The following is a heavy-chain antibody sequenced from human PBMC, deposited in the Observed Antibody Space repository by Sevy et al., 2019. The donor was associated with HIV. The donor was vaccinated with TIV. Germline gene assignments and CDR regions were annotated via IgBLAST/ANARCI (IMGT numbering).Heavy chain of an antibody. Sequence: GGPLRLSCAASGLIFSHYGMHWVRQAPGKGLEWVAFISYDGSDTYYVDSVKGRFSISRDNSKNTVYLQINSLRTEDTALYYCAKNTAAAGTGGFDYWGQGTLVTVSS. CDR2: ISYDGSDT. V-gene: IGHV3-30*02. D-gene: IGHD6-13*01. CDR3: AKNTAAAGTGGFDY. CDR1: GLIFSHYG. J-gene: IGHJ4*02.